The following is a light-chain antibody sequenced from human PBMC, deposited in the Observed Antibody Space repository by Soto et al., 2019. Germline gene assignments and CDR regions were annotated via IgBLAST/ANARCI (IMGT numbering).Light chain of an antibody. CDR3: SSYTSSSTLYV. J-gene: IGLJ1*01. CDR1: SSDVGGYNY. Sequence: QSVLTQPASVSGSPGQSITISCTVTSSDVGGYNYVSWYQQHPGKAPKLMIYEVSNRPSGVSNRFSGSKSGNTASLTICGLQAEDEADYYCSSYTSSSTLYVFGTGTKVTVL. V-gene: IGLV2-14*01. CDR2: EVS.